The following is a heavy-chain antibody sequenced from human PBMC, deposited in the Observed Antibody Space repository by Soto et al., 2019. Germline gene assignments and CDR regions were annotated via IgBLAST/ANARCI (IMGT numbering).Heavy chain of an antibody. D-gene: IGHD4-4*01. CDR1: GFTFSSYG. CDR2: IWYDGSNK. J-gene: IGHJ5*02. V-gene: IGHV3-33*01. Sequence: QVQLVESGGGVVQPGRSXRLSCAASGFTFSSYGMHWVRQAPGKGLEWVAVIWYDGSNKYYADSVKGRFTISRDNSKNTLYLQMNSLRAEDTAVYYCARERIQYRALGWFDPWGQGTLVTVSS. CDR3: ARERIQYRALGWFDP.